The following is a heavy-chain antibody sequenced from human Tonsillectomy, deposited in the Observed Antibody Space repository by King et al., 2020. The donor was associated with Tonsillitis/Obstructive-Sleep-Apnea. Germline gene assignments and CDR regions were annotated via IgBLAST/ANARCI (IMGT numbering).Heavy chain of an antibody. J-gene: IGHJ6*02. Sequence: VQLVESGGGLVQPGGSLRLSCAASGFTFSSYWMSWVRQAPGKGLEWVANIKQDGSEKYYVDSVKGRFTISRDNAKNSLYLQMNSLRAEDTAVYYCASILSTMVRGRRWGYYGMDVWGQGTTVTVSS. CDR3: ASILSTMVRGRRWGYYGMDV. CDR2: IKQDGSEK. D-gene: IGHD3-10*01. CDR1: GFTFSSYW. V-gene: IGHV3-7*03.